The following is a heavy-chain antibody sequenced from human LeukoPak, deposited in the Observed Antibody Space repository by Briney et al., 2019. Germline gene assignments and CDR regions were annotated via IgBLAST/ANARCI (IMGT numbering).Heavy chain of an antibody. CDR2: IDTYNGNT. D-gene: IGHD3-22*01. Sequence: ASVKVSCKASGYTFTNYGISWVRQAPGQGLEWMGWIDTYNGNTNYAQKFQGRVTMTTDTSTSTAYMELRSLRSDDTAVYYCARVVLDHYYDSSGYLGTLDYWGQGTLVTVSS. CDR1: GYTFTNYG. V-gene: IGHV1-18*01. J-gene: IGHJ4*02. CDR3: ARVVLDHYYDSSGYLGTLDY.